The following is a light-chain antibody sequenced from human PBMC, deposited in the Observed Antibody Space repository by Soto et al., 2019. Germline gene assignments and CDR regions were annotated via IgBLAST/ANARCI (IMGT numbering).Light chain of an antibody. CDR2: GAS. J-gene: IGKJ1*01. Sequence: DIQMTQSPSTLSASVVDRVTITCRASQSISTYLALYQQKAGKAPKLLIYGASNLESGVPSRFSGSGSGTEFTLTITSLQPDDFATYYCQQYNSYPWTCGQGTKGDIK. CDR1: QSISTY. V-gene: IGKV1-5*01. CDR3: QQYNSYPWT.